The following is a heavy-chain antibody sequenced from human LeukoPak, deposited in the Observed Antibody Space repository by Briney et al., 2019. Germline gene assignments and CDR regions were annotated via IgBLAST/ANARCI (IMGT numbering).Heavy chain of an antibody. CDR2: ISSSSSYT. CDR1: GFTFSDYY. V-gene: IGHV3-11*05. Sequence: GGSLRLSCAASGFTFSDYYMSWIRQAPGKGLEWVSYISSSSSYTNYADSVKGRFTISRDNAKNSLYLQMNSLRAEDTAVYYCAREHGYCSGGSCYSSVYYYGMDVWGQGTTVTVYS. D-gene: IGHD2-15*01. CDR3: AREHGYCSGGSCYSSVYYYGMDV. J-gene: IGHJ6*02.